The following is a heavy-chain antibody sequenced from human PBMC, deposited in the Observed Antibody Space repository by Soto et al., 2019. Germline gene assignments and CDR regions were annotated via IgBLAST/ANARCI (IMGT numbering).Heavy chain of an antibody. Sequence: ASVKVSCKASGCTFSSYAISWVRQAPGQGLEWMGGIIPIFGTANYAQKFQGRVTITADESTSTAYMELSSLRSEDTAVYYCARASRIRYFDWLFPQELNWFDPWGQGALVTVSS. CDR1: GCTFSSYA. V-gene: IGHV1-69*13. D-gene: IGHD3-9*01. CDR2: IIPIFGTA. CDR3: ARASRIRYFDWLFPQELNWFDP. J-gene: IGHJ5*02.